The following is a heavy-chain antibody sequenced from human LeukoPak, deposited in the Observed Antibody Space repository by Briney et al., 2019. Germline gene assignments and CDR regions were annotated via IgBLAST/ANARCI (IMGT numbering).Heavy chain of an antibody. Sequence: SVNVSCKASGVTVSKYSLNGVRQAPGQGPEWMGGIIPLFGTTNYAQKFQDRVTITADESTSTVYMELSSLRSEDTAVYYCERDLRTPIMFGGVDYWGQGTLVTVSS. CDR2: IIPLFGTT. CDR1: GVTVSKYS. D-gene: IGHD3-16*01. J-gene: IGHJ4*02. CDR3: ERDLRTPIMFGGVDY. V-gene: IGHV1-69*13.